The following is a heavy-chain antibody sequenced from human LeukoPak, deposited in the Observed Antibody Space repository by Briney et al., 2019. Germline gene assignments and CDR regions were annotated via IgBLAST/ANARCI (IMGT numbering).Heavy chain of an antibody. CDR3: ARGKYQLPLGWFDP. D-gene: IGHD2-2*01. CDR1: GYTFTGYY. CDR2: INPNSGGT. Sequence: ASVKVSRKASGYTFTGYYMHWVRQAPGQGLEWMGWINPNSGGTNYAQKFQGRVTMTRDTSISTAYMELSRLRSDDTAVYYCARGKYQLPLGWFDPWGQGTLVTVTS. J-gene: IGHJ5*02. V-gene: IGHV1-2*02.